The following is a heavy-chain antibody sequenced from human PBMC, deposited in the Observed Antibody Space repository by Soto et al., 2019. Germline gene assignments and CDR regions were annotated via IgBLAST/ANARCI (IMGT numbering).Heavy chain of an antibody. Sequence: ASVKVSCKASGGTFSSYAISWVRQAPGQGLEWMGGIIPIFGTANYAQKFQGRVTITADESTSTAYMELSSLRSEDTAVYYCARTTPKYGSGSYYNVGWFDPWGQGTLVTVSS. V-gene: IGHV1-69*13. CDR1: GGTFSSYA. D-gene: IGHD3-10*01. CDR2: IIPIFGTA. J-gene: IGHJ5*02. CDR3: ARTTPKYGSGSYYNVGWFDP.